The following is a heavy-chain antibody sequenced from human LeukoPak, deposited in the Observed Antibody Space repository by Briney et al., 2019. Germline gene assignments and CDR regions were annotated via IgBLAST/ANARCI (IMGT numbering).Heavy chain of an antibody. Sequence: GGSLRLSCAASGFTVSSNYMSWVRQAPGKGLEGVSVIYSGGSTYYADSVKGRFTISRDNSKNTLYLQMNSLRAEDTAVYYCARDRRGSIVGATLRYYYYMDVWGKGTTVTVSS. CDR2: IYSGGST. D-gene: IGHD1-26*01. V-gene: IGHV3-53*01. CDR1: GFTVSSNY. J-gene: IGHJ6*03. CDR3: ARDRRGSIVGATLRYYYYMDV.